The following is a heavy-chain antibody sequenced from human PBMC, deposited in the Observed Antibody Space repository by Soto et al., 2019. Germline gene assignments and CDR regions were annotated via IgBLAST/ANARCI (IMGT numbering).Heavy chain of an antibody. J-gene: IGHJ4*02. V-gene: IGHV1-3*01. Sequence: GASVKVSCKASGYTFINYAVYWVRQAPGQRLEWMGRINAGNGDTKYSQKFQDRVAITRDTFASTAYMELSSLISEDTAVYYGARGASSPRTSLDYWGQGTLVTVAS. D-gene: IGHD6-13*01. CDR2: INAGNGDT. CDR3: ARGASSPRTSLDY. CDR1: GYTFINYA.